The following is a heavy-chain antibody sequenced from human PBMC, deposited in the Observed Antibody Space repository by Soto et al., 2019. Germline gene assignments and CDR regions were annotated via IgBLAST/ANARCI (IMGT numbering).Heavy chain of an antibody. J-gene: IGHJ3*02. CDR2: ISWDGGST. CDR1: GFTFDDYT. CDR3: AKDIYAHSPRFNAFDI. V-gene: IGHV3-43*01. D-gene: IGHD2-2*01. Sequence: PGGSLRLSCAASGFTFDDYTMHWVRQAPGKGLEWVSLISWDGGSTYYADSVKGRFTISRDNSKNSLYLQMNSLRTEDTALYYCAKDIYAHSPRFNAFDIWGQGTMVTVSS.